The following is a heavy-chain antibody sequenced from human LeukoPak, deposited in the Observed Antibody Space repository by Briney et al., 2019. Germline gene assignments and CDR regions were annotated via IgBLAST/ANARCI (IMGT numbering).Heavy chain of an antibody. CDR2: ISGSGGST. D-gene: IGHD3-3*01. J-gene: IGHJ4*02. Sequence: GGSLRLSCAASGFTFSSYAMSWVRQAPGKGLEWVSAISGSGGSTYYADSVKGRFTISRDNSKNTLYLQMNSLRAEDTAVYYCPKNLGRGGHYDFGSGYPYFDYWGEGTLETSPQ. CDR3: PKNLGRGGHYDFGSGYPYFDY. V-gene: IGHV3-23*01. CDR1: GFTFSSYA.